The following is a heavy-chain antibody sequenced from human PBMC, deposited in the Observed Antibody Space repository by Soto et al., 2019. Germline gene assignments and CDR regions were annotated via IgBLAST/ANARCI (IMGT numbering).Heavy chain of an antibody. CDR2: TSGSGGST. J-gene: IGHJ6*01. CDR1: GVTFSSYA. V-gene: IGHV3-23*01. Sequence: PRLSWAASGVTFSSYAMSWVRQAPGKGLEWVSATSGSGGSTYYADSVKGRFTVSRDNSKNTLYLQMNSLRAQPTAVYYCPKAGGSRAMAENYGMDSWGQETTVTTSS. CDR3: PKAGGSRAMAENYGMDS. D-gene: IGHD6-19*01.